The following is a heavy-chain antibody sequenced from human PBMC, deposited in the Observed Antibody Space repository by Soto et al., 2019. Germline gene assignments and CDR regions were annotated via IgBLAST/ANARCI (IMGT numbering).Heavy chain of an antibody. Sequence: ASVKVSCKASGYTFTSYGISWVRQAPGQGLEWMGWISAYNGNTNYAQKLQGRVTMTTDTSTSTAYMELRSLRSDDTAVYYCAREPHYDSSGYYPRDLDYWGQGTLVTVS. J-gene: IGHJ4*02. CDR3: AREPHYDSSGYYPRDLDY. CDR2: ISAYNGNT. V-gene: IGHV1-18*04. CDR1: GYTFTSYG. D-gene: IGHD3-22*01.